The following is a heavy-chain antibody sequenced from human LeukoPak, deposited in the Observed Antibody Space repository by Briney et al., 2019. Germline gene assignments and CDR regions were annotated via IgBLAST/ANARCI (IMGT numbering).Heavy chain of an antibody. V-gene: IGHV3-48*01. CDR2: IGISSGNT. CDR1: GFTFSDYS. Sequence: PGGSLRLSCAASGFTFSDYSMNWVRQAPGKGLEWISYIGISSGNTKYADSVKGRFTISGDKAKNSLYLQMNSLRVEDTAVYYCARDYKYAFGNWGQGTLVTVSS. J-gene: IGHJ4*02. D-gene: IGHD5-24*01. CDR3: ARDYKYAFGN.